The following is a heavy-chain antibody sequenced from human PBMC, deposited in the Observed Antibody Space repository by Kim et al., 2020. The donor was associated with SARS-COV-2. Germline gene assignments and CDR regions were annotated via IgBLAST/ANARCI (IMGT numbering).Heavy chain of an antibody. J-gene: IGHJ6*02. CDR3: AREPKGRVAGSMDV. Sequence: GGSLRLSCAASGFTFSSYGMHWVRQAPGKGLEWVAVIWYDGSNKYYADSVKGRFTVSRDNSKNTLYLQMNSLRVEDTAVYYCAREPKGRVAGSMDVWGQG. V-gene: IGHV3-33*01. D-gene: IGHD3-3*01. CDR2: IWYDGSNK. CDR1: GFTFSSYG.